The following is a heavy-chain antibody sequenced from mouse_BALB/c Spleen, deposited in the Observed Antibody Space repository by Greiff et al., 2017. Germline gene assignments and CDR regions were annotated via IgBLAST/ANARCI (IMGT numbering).Heavy chain of an antibody. D-gene: IGHD1-2*01. CDR2: ISYSGST. J-gene: IGHJ2*01. Sequence: EVQLQESGPGLVKPSQSLSLTCTVTGYSITSDYAWNWIRQFPGNKLEWMGYISYSGSTSYNPSLKSRISITRDTSKNQFFLQLNSVTTEDTATYYCARRLLRLPYYFDYWGQGTTLTVSS. CDR1: GYSITSDYA. V-gene: IGHV3-2*02. CDR3: ARRLLRLPYYFDY.